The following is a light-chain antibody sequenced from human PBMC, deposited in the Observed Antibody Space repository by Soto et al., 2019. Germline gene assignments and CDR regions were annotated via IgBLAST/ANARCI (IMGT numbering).Light chain of an antibody. V-gene: IGKV3-20*01. Sequence: EIVLTQSPGTLSLSPGERATLSCRASQSVSSSYLAWYQQKPGQAPRLLIYGAFSRAAGIPDRFSGSGSGTAFTLTISRLEPEDFEVYYCQQYGSSPPHTFGGGTKVEIK. CDR3: QQYGSSPPHT. CDR1: QSVSSSY. J-gene: IGKJ4*01. CDR2: GAF.